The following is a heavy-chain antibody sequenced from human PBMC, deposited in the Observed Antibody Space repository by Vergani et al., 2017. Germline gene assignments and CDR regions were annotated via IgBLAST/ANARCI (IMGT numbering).Heavy chain of an antibody. CDR2: IEAKAYGGTA. CDR3: TRGHYDLF. D-gene: IGHD4-17*01. J-gene: IGHJ4*02. Sequence: EVQLVESGGGLVQPGRSLRLSCTTSGFSFGDYGMSWFRQAPGKGLEWVGFIEAKAYGGTADFAASVKGRFTISRDDSKSILYLQMNSLKTEDTAVYYCTRGHYDLFWGQGTLVTVSS. CDR1: GFSFGDYG. V-gene: IGHV3-49*03.